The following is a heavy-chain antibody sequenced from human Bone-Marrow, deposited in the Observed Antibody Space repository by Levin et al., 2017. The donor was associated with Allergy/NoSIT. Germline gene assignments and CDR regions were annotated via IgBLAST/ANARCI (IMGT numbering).Heavy chain of an antibody. Sequence: PGGSLRLSCTSSGFTFSRYEMNWVRQAPGKGLEWVAYISHGGVGIFYADSVKGRFAISRDNAKNSLYLQMTNLRPDDTAHYYCARGVGASSSYHFYGLDVWGQGTTVTVSS. CDR1: GFTFSRYE. CDR3: ARGVGASSSYHFYGLDV. D-gene: IGHD1-26*01. J-gene: IGHJ6*02. V-gene: IGHV3-48*03. CDR2: ISHGGVGI.